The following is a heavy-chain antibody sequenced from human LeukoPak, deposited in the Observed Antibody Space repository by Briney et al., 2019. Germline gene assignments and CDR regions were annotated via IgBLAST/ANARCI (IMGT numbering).Heavy chain of an antibody. CDR2: IYHSGDT. CDR1: GDSISSTNW. CDR3: ARDSHCSSTSCPFDY. Sequence: SGTLSLTCAVSGDSISSTNWWSWVRQPPGKGLEWIGEIYHSGDTNYNPSLESRVTISVDKSKNQFSLKLTSMTAADTAVYYCARDSHCSSTSCPFDYWGQGTLVTVSS. D-gene: IGHD2-2*01. V-gene: IGHV4-4*02. J-gene: IGHJ4*02.